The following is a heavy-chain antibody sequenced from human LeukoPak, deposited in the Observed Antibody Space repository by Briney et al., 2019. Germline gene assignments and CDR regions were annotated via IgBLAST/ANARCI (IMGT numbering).Heavy chain of an antibody. Sequence: TSETLSLTCAVYGGSFSGYYWSWIRQPPGKGLEWIGEINHSGSTNYNPSLKSRVTISVDTSKNQFSLKVRSVTAADTAVYYCARERDFYDSSGSPSYWGQGTLVIVSS. J-gene: IGHJ4*02. CDR3: ARERDFYDSSGSPSY. D-gene: IGHD3-22*01. CDR1: GGSFSGYY. CDR2: INHSGST. V-gene: IGHV4-34*01.